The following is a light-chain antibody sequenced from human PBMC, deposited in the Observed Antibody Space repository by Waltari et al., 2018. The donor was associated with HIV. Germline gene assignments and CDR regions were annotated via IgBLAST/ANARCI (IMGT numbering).Light chain of an antibody. CDR1: QSVSSY. CDR3: HQRSNWPIT. V-gene: IGKV3-11*01. CDR2: GAS. J-gene: IGKJ5*01. Sequence: EIVLTQSPATLSLSPGERATLSCRASQSVSSYLAWYQQKPGQAPRPLIYGASSRATGIPARFSGSGSGTDFTLSISSLEPGDFGVYYCHQRSNWPITFGQGTRLEIK.